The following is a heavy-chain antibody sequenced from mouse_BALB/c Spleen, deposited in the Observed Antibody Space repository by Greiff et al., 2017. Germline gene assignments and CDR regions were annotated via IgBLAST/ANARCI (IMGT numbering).Heavy chain of an antibody. CDR3: ARRWHPYWYFDV. Sequence: ESGAELVKPGASVKLSCTASGFNIKDTYMHWVKQRPEQGLEWIGRIDPANGNTKYDPKFQGKATITADTSSNTAYLQLSSLTSEDTAVYYCARRWHPYWYFDVWGAGTTVTVSS. V-gene: IGHV14-3*02. J-gene: IGHJ1*01. D-gene: IGHD1-1*02. CDR2: IDPANGNT. CDR1: GFNIKDTY.